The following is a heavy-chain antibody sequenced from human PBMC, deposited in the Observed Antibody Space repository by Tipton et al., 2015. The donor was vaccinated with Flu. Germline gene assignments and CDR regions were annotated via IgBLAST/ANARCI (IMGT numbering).Heavy chain of an antibody. D-gene: IGHD3-22*01. J-gene: IGHJ6*02. CDR2: ISAYNGNT. CDR1: GYTFTSYG. V-gene: IGHV1-18*01. Sequence: QVQLVQSGAEVKKPGASVKVSCKASGYTFTSYGVSWVRQAPGQGLEWMGWISAYNGNTNYAQKLQGRVTMTTDTSTSTAYMELRSLRSDDTAVYSCPRDGYYDSSGYYSDRYYYGMDVWGQGTTAPVSS. CDR3: PRDGYYDSSGYYSDRYYYGMDV.